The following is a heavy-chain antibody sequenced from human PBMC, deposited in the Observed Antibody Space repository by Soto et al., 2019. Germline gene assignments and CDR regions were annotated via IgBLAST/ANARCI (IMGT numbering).Heavy chain of an antibody. CDR1: GGTFSSYA. Sequence: QVQLVQSGAEVKKPGSSVKVSCKASGGTFSSYAISWVRQAPGQGLEWMGGIIPIFGTANYAQKFQGRITITADESTSTAYMELSSLRSEDTAVYYCARYDSSGSRSYYFDYWGQGTLVTVSS. V-gene: IGHV1-69*01. CDR3: ARYDSSGSRSYYFDY. D-gene: IGHD3-22*01. CDR2: IIPIFGTA. J-gene: IGHJ4*02.